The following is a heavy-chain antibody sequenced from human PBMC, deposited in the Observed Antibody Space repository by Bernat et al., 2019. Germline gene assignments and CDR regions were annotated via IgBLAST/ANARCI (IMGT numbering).Heavy chain of an antibody. Sequence: QVQLVESEAEVQQSGSSVKFSRQASGGTFSSYAISWVRQAPGQGLEWLGRIIPILGIANYAQKFQGRVSITADKSTSTAYMELSSLRSEDTDVYYWARARVVTFGGVNSKGGVYYYGMDVWGQGTMVTVSS. J-gene: IGHJ6*02. CDR2: IIPILGIA. V-gene: IGHV1-69*04. CDR3: ARARVVTFGGVNSKGGVYYYGMDV. D-gene: IGHD3-16*01. CDR1: GGTFSSYA.